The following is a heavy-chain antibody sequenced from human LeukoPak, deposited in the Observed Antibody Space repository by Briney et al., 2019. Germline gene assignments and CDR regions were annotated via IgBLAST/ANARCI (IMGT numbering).Heavy chain of an antibody. V-gene: IGHV3-11*01. CDR2: INYSGSSI. D-gene: IGHD3-10*01. CDR1: GFTFSDYY. CDR3: VARRFYRSGSPH. Sequence: PGGSLRLSCAASGFTFSDYYMTWIRQTPGKGLEWLSDINYSGSSIYYADSVKGRFTISRDNIKKSLYLQMNSLRAEDTALYYCVARRFYRSGSPHWGQGTLVTVSS. J-gene: IGHJ4*02.